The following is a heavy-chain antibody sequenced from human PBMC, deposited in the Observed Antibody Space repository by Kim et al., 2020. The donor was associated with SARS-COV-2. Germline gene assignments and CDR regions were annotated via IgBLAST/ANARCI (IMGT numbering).Heavy chain of an antibody. V-gene: IGHV3-30*18. CDR2: ISYDGSNT. CDR1: GFTFSSYG. CDR3: AKDVYYRPDFWSLTPHGIDF. J-gene: IGHJ6*02. Sequence: GGSLRLSCAASGFTFSSYGMHWVRQAPGKGLEWVAVISYDGSNTYYADSVKGRFTISRDNSKNTLYLQMNSLRAEDTAVYYCAKDVYYRPDFWSLTPHGIDFWGQGTTVTVSS. D-gene: IGHD3-3*01.